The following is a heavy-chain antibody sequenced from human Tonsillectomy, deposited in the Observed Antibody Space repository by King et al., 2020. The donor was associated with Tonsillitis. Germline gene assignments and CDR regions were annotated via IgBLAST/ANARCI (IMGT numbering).Heavy chain of an antibody. CDR1: GYSISSGYY. Sequence: QLQESGPGLVKPSETLSLTCTVSGYSISSGYYWGWIRQPPGKGLEWIGSLYHSGSTYSNPSLKSRVTISVDTSKNQFPLKLSSVTAADTAVYYCARDIIGVVVAAHAFDIWGQGTMVTVSS. CDR3: ARDIIGVVVAAHAFDI. V-gene: IGHV4-38-2*02. CDR2: LYHSGST. D-gene: IGHD2-15*01. J-gene: IGHJ3*02.